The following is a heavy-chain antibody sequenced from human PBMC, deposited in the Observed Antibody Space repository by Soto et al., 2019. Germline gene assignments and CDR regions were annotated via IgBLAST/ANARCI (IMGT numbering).Heavy chain of an antibody. CDR2: IYYSGST. V-gene: IGHV4-61*05. D-gene: IGHD4-17*01. CDR3: ARVATTVIPESYFDY. CDR1: GGSISSSSYY. Sequence: SETLSLTCTVSGGSISSSSYYWGWIRQPPGKGLEWIGYIYYSGSTNYNPSLKSRVTISVDTSKNQFSLKLSSVTAADTAVYYCARVATTVIPESYFDYWGQGTLVTVSS. J-gene: IGHJ4*02.